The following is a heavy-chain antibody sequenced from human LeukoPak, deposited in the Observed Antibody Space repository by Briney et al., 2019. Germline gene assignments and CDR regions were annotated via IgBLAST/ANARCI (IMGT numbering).Heavy chain of an antibody. V-gene: IGHV3-21*01. CDR1: GFTFSSYS. Sequence: GGSLRLSCAASGFTFSSYSMNWVRQAPGKGLEWVSSISSSSSYIYYADSVKGRFTISRDNAKNSLYLQMNSLRAEDTAVYYCARDQVEMATIPFDYWGQGILVTVSS. CDR3: ARDQVEMATIPFDY. D-gene: IGHD5-24*01. J-gene: IGHJ4*02. CDR2: ISSSSSYI.